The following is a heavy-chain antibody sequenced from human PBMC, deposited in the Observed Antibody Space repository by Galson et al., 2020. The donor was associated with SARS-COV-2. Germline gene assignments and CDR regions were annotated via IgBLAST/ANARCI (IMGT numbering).Heavy chain of an antibody. CDR2: MSSSTTYS. J-gene: IGHJ6*02. Sequence: GGSLRLSCAASGFAFSRYTMTWVRQAPGKGLEWVSSMSSSTTYSSYADSVKGRFPISRDNPQKSLYLQMNSLRVEDTAVYYCAGEDDYGPYYYRGLDVWGPGTTVTVSS. CDR1: GFAFSRYT. CDR3: AGEDDYGPYYYRGLDV. V-gene: IGHV3-21*01. D-gene: IGHD3-10*01.